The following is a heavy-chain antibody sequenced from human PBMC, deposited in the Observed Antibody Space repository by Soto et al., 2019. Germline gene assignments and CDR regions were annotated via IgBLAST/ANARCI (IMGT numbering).Heavy chain of an antibody. Sequence: GGSLRLSCAASGFTFSSYGMHWVRQAPGKGLEWVAVISYDGSNKYYADSVKCRFTISRDNSKNTLYLQMNSLRAEDTAVYYCAKEWVYNWNYGRRYYFDYWGQGTLVTVSS. CDR1: GFTFSSYG. D-gene: IGHD1-7*01. J-gene: IGHJ4*02. V-gene: IGHV3-30*18. CDR2: ISYDGSNK. CDR3: AKEWVYNWNYGRRYYFDY.